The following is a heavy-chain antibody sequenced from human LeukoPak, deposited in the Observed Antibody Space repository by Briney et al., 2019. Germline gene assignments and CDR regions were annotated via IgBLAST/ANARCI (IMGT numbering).Heavy chain of an antibody. J-gene: IGHJ5*02. D-gene: IGHD2-2*01. CDR3: AGYHSTSFTNWFDP. CDR1: GGSISSYY. Sequence: SETLSLTCTVSGGSISSYYWSWIRQPPGKGLEWIGYIYYSGSTNYNPSLKSRVTISVDTSKNQFSLKLSSVTAADTAVYYCAGYHSTSFTNWFDPWGQGTLVIVSS. CDR2: IYYSGST. V-gene: IGHV4-59*01.